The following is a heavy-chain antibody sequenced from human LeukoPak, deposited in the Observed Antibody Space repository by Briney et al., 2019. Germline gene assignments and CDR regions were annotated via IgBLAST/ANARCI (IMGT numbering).Heavy chain of an antibody. J-gene: IGHJ6*03. CDR3: ARVTWVYSYMDV. Sequence: ASVKVSCKASGYTFTSYYMHWVRQAPGQGLEWMGWISAYNGNTNYAQKLQGRVTMTTDTSTSTAYMELRSLRSDDTAVYYCARVTWVYSYMDVWGKGTTVTIPS. CDR1: GYTFTSYY. D-gene: IGHD2/OR15-2a*01. V-gene: IGHV1-18*04. CDR2: ISAYNGNT.